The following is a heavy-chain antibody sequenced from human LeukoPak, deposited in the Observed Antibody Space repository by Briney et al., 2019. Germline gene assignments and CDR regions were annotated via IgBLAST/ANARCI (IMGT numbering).Heavy chain of an antibody. Sequence: SVKVSCKASGGTFSGYAISWVRQAPGQGLEWMGGIIPIFGTANYAQKFQGRVTITADESTSTAYMELSSLRSEDTAVYYCAREHSSGYAIDYWGQGTLVTVSS. D-gene: IGHD3-22*01. CDR3: AREHSSGYAIDY. J-gene: IGHJ4*02. CDR1: GGTFSGYA. CDR2: IIPIFGTA. V-gene: IGHV1-69*13.